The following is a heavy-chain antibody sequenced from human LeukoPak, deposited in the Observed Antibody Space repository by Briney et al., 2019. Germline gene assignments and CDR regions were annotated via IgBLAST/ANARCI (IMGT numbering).Heavy chain of an antibody. Sequence: GGSLRLSCATSGFSFNSYGMNWLRQAPGKGLEWVSGISGSGDSTYYADSVKGRFTISRDNSKSTLYLQMDSLRVDDTAVYYCAKDRIASPPSWKFDPWGQGTLVTVSS. CDR2: ISGSGDST. D-gene: IGHD1-1*01. V-gene: IGHV3-23*01. J-gene: IGHJ5*02. CDR1: GFSFNSYG. CDR3: AKDRIASPPSWKFDP.